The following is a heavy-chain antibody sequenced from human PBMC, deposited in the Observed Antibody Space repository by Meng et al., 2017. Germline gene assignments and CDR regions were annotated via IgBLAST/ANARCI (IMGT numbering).Heavy chain of an antibody. Sequence: VPRFQSGGEGNNPGASVKVSCKPSGYNFPDYYIHWVRRAPGQGLEWMGRINPKSGDTHYAQKFQARVTMTGDTSISTAYMELSGLRSDDTAMYYCARDEDISAAGKLFGDYWGQGTLVTVSS. J-gene: IGHJ4*02. CDR1: GYNFPDYY. D-gene: IGHD6-25*01. CDR3: ARDEDISAAGKLFGDY. V-gene: IGHV1-2*06. CDR2: INPKSGDT.